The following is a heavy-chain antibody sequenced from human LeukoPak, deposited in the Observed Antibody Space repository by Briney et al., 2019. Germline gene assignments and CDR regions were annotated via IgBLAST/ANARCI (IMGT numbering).Heavy chain of an antibody. J-gene: IGHJ5*02. Sequence: ASVKVSCTASGYTFTSYGINWVRQAPGQGLEWMGWISAYNGDTNYAQKLQGRVTMTTDTSTSTAYMELRSLRSDDTAVYYCARLNSRINWFDPWGQGTLVTVSS. CDR2: ISAYNGDT. CDR1: GYTFTSYG. D-gene: IGHD6-13*01. V-gene: IGHV1-18*01. CDR3: ARLNSRINWFDP.